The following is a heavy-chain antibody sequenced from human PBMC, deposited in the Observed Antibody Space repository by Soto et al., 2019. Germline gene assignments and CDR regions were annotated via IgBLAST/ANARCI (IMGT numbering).Heavy chain of an antibody. Sequence: GGSLRLSCAASGFTFSSYWMSWVRQAPGKGLEWVANIKQDGSEKYYVDSVKGRFTISRDNAKNSLYLQMNSLRAEDTAVYDCARVGDFWTSLFGGFDYWGQGTLVTVSS. CDR1: GFTFSSYW. D-gene: IGHD3-3*01. V-gene: IGHV3-7*01. CDR3: ARVGDFWTSLFGGFDY. J-gene: IGHJ4*02. CDR2: IKQDGSEK.